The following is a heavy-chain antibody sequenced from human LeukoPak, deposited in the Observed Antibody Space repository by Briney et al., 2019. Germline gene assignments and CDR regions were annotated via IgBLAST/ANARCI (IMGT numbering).Heavy chain of an antibody. CDR3: AVGYCSSCNWFDP. Sequence: GASVKVSCKASGYTFTGYYMHWVRQAPGQGLEWMGWINPNSGGTNYAQKFQGRVTMTRDTSISTAYMELSRLRSYDTAVYYCAVGYCSSCNWFDPWGQGTLVTVSS. D-gene: IGHD2-2*01. V-gene: IGHV1-2*02. CDR1: GYTFTGYY. J-gene: IGHJ5*02. CDR2: INPNSGGT.